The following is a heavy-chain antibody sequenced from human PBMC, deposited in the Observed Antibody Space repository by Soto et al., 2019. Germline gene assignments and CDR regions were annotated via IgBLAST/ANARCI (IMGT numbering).Heavy chain of an antibody. CDR3: ARARITMVREVIKYNMDV. CDR1: GGSISSYY. J-gene: IGHJ6*02. V-gene: IGHV4-59*01. CDR2: IYNSGST. D-gene: IGHD3-10*01. Sequence: ETLSLTCTVSGGSISSYYWSWIRRPPGKGLEWIGYIYNSGSTHSNPSLQSRVTISVDTSKNQFSLKLCSVTAADTGIYYCARARITMVREVIKYNMDVWGQGTTVTVS.